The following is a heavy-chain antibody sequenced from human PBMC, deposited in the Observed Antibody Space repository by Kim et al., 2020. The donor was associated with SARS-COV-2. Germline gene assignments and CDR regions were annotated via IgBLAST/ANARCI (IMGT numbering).Heavy chain of an antibody. J-gene: IGHJ6*02. CDR2: ISAYNGNT. CDR3: ARDRSWELLSYYYGMDV. Sequence: ASVKVSCKASGYTFTSYGISWVRQAAGQGLEWMGWISAYNGNTNYAQKLQGRVTMTTDTSTSTAYMELRSLRSDDTAVYYCARDRSWELLSYYYGMDVWGQGTTVTVSS. V-gene: IGHV1-18*04. CDR1: GYTFTSYG. D-gene: IGHD1-26*01.